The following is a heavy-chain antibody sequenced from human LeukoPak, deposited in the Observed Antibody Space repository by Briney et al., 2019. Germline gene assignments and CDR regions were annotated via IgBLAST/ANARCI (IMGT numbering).Heavy chain of an antibody. CDR2: KYYSGST. V-gene: IGHV4-39*07. CDR3: ARTDCSGSSCYKIYYFDY. CDR1: GGSMTTRNYY. D-gene: IGHD2-15*01. J-gene: IGHJ4*02. Sequence: SETLSLTCTVSGGSMTTRNYYWGWIRQSPGKGLEWIGHKYYSGSTYYNPSLKGRVSISVDTTIYQFSLSFSSVTAADTAVYYCARTDCSGSSCYKIYYFDYWGQGTLVTVSS.